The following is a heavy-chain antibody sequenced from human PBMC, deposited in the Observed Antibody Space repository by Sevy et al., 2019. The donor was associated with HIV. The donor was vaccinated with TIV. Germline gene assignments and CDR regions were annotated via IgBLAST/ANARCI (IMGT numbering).Heavy chain of an antibody. CDR1: GFTVSSNY. CDR3: AREAWQQLVQDYYYGMDV. CDR2: IYSGGST. J-gene: IGHJ6*02. D-gene: IGHD6-13*01. V-gene: IGHV3-53*01. Sequence: GGSLRLSCAASGFTVSSNYMSWVRQAPGKGLEWVSVIYSGGSTYYADSVKGRFTISRDNSKNTLYLQMNSQRAEDTAVYYCAREAWQQLVQDYYYGMDVGGQGTTVTVSS.